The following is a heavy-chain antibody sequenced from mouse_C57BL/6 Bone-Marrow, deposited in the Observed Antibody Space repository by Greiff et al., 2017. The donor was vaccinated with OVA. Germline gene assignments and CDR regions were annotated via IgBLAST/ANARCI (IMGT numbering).Heavy chain of an antibody. D-gene: IGHD2-4*01. V-gene: IGHV7-3*01. CDR3: ARSSYDYDYFDD. CDR1: GFTFTDYY. J-gene: IGHJ2*01. CDR2: ISNKANGYTT. Sequence: EVKLVESGGGLVQPGGSLSLSCAASGFTFTDYYMSWVRQPPGKALEWLGFISNKANGYTTEYSVSVKGRFTISRDNSQSILYLQMNALRAEDSATYYCARSSYDYDYFDDWGQGTTLTVSS.